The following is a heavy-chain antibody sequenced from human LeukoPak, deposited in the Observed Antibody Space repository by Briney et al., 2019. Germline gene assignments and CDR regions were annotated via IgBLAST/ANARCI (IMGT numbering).Heavy chain of an antibody. Sequence: GGSLRLSCAASGFTFSSDSMNWVRQAPGKGLEWVSSISSSSYIYYADSVKGRFTISRDNAKNSLYLQMNSLRAEDTAVYYCASHHLSGSFGGWGQGTLVTVSS. V-gene: IGHV3-21*01. CDR2: ISSSSYI. D-gene: IGHD1-26*01. J-gene: IGHJ4*02. CDR1: GFTFSSDS. CDR3: ASHHLSGSFGG.